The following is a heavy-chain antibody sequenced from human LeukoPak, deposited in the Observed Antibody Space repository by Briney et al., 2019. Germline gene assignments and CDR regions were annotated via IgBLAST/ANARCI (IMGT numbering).Heavy chain of an antibody. CDR2: INPNSGGT. Sequence: GESLKVSCKASGYTFTGYYMHWVRQAPGQGLEWMGWINPNSGGTNYAQKFQGRVTMTRDTSISTAYMELSRLRSDDTVVYYCAREPSSWPFDYWGQGTLVTVSS. CDR3: AREPSSWPFDY. CDR1: GYTFTGYY. J-gene: IGHJ4*02. D-gene: IGHD6-13*01. V-gene: IGHV1-2*02.